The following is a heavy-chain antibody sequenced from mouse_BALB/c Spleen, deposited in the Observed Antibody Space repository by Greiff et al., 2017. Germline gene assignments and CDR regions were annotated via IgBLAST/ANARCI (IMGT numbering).Heavy chain of an antibody. CDR2: ISSGGSYT. Sequence: EVKLMESGGGLVKPGGSLKLSCAASGFTFSSYAMSWVRQSPEKRLEWVAEISSGGSYTYYPDTVTGRFTISRDNAKNTLYLEMSSLRSEDTAMYYCAREGTYYAMDYWGQGTSVTVSS. V-gene: IGHV5-9-4*01. CDR3: AREGTYYAMDY. D-gene: IGHD3-3*01. J-gene: IGHJ4*01. CDR1: GFTFSSYA.